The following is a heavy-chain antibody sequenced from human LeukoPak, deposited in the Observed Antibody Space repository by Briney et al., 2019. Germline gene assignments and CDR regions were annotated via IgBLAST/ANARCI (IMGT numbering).Heavy chain of an antibody. J-gene: IGHJ4*02. CDR1: GYILTNYA. CDR2: INPNSGGT. CDR3: ARDLAYDSSGSIGY. Sequence: GASVKVSCKASGYILTNYAMNWVRQAPGQGLEWMGWINPNSGGTNYAQKFQGRVTMTRDTSISTAYMELSRLRSDDTAVYYCARDLAYDSSGSIGYWGQGTLVTVSS. V-gene: IGHV1-2*02. D-gene: IGHD3-22*01.